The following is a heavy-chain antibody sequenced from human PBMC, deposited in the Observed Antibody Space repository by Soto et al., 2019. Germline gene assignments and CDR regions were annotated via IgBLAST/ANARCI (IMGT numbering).Heavy chain of an antibody. CDR2: IYYSGST. D-gene: IGHD6-13*01. CDR3: ARAWAATGKGRFDP. J-gene: IGHJ5*02. V-gene: IGHV4-30-4*01. CDR1: GGSISSGDYY. Sequence: SETLSLTCTVSGGSISSGDYYWSWIRQPPGKGLEWIGYIYYSGSTYYNPSLKSRVTMSVDTSKNQFSLKLSSVTAADTAVYYCARAWAATGKGRFDPWGQGTLVTVYS.